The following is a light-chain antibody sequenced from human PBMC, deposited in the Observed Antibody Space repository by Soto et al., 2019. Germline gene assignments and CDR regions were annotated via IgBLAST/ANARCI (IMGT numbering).Light chain of an antibody. CDR1: SGYVGTYSL. CDR2: EGH. Sequence: QSVLAQPASVSGSPGQSITISCTGASGYVGTYSLVSWYQQHPGKAPKVVIYEGHKRPSGVPDRFSGSTSVNTASLTISGLQTDDEAEYYCCLYVGATTYVFGTGTKVTV. J-gene: IGLJ1*01. CDR3: CLYVGATTYV. V-gene: IGLV2-23*01.